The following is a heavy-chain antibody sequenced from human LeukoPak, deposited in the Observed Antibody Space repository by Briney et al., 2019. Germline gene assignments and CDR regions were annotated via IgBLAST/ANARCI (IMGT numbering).Heavy chain of an antibody. CDR3: SRSRLSGSHWYFDL. CDR1: GFTVSSDY. J-gene: IGHJ2*01. CDR2: IYSGGST. V-gene: IGHV3-53*01. Sequence: GGSLRLSCAASGFTVSSDYMSWVRQAPGKGLEWVSVIYSGGSTYYADSVRGRFTISRDDSKNTLDLQLDSLRSDDTAVYYCSRSRLSGSHWYFDLWGRGTLVTVSP. D-gene: IGHD6-19*01.